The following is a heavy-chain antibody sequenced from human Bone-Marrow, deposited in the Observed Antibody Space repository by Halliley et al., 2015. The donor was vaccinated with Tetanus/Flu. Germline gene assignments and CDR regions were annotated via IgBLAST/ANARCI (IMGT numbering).Heavy chain of an antibody. CDR2: LSGNGHNR. CDR1: GFIFSNYD. Sequence: SLRLSCSASGFIFSNYDMHWVRQAPGKGPEYVSGLSGNGHNRDYADAVKGRFTISRDNSKNTLYLQMSSLRAEDTAMYFCVKRNVSGGYEYWGQGTLVTLSS. D-gene: IGHD6-19*01. CDR3: VKRNVSGGYEY. V-gene: IGHV3-64D*09. J-gene: IGHJ4*02.